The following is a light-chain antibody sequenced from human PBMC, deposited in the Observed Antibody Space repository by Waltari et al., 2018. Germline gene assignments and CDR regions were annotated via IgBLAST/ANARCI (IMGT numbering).Light chain of an antibody. J-gene: IGLJ2*01. V-gene: IGLV2-8*01. Sequence: SALTPPPSASGSPAQSLPLPSHGTSSDIGAYHYASWYQQRPGKAPKLKIFEVNKWPSGVLDRFSGSKSGNTASLTIFGLRPEDEADYYCSSYAGTNNLVVFGGGTKLTVL. CDR3: SSYAGTNNLVV. CDR2: EVN. CDR1: SSDIGAYHY.